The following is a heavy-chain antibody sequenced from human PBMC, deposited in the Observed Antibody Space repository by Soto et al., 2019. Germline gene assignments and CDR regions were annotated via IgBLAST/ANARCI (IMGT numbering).Heavy chain of an antibody. CDR1: GHSSTHNG. CDR2: ININRGDV. V-gene: IGHV1-18*01. J-gene: IGHJ5*02. Sequence: GASVKVSCKASGHSSTHNGSSWVRRAPGQGLEWMGWININRGDVNHAPKFQGRGTLTTDTSTTTAYMEWRSLRLDDTAVYFCATDDMNRGRFDPWGHGTLVTVSS. CDR3: ATDDMNRGRFDP.